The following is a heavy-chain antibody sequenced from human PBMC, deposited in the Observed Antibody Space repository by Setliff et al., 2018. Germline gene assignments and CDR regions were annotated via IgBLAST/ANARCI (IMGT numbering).Heavy chain of an antibody. V-gene: IGHV3-74*03. J-gene: IGHJ4*02. CDR3: ARDSGVARIRKTAFDY. CDR1: GFTLNSYL. CDR2: IQTDESDT. Sequence: GGSLRLSCAASGFTLNSYLMHWVRQAPGEGQVWVSRIQTDESDTTYGDSVKGRFTISRDNARNSLHLQMNNLRAEDTAVYYCARDSGVARIRKTAFDYWGQGTLVTVSS. D-gene: IGHD5-12*01.